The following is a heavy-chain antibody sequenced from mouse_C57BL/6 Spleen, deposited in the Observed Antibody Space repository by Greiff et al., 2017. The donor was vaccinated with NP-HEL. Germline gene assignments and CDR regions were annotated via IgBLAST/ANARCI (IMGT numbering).Heavy chain of an antibody. D-gene: IGHD1-1*01. CDR3: ATTVRFAY. V-gene: IGHV3-6*01. Sequence: DVQLVESGPGLVKPSQSLSLTCSVTGYSITSGYYWNWIRQFPGNKLEWMGYISYDGSNNYNPSLKNRISITRDTSKNQFFLKLNSVTTEDTATYYCATTVRFAYWGQGTLVTVSA. CDR1: GYSITSGYY. CDR2: ISYDGSN. J-gene: IGHJ3*01.